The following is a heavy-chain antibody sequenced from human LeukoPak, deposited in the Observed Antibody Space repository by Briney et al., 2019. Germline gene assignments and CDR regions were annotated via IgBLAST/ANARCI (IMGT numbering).Heavy chain of an antibody. CDR1: GGSISSYY. CDR3: ARGNRYCSGGSCYRYYYMDV. CDR2: IYYSGST. Sequence: SETLSLTCTVSGGSISSYYWSWIRQPPGKGLEWIGYIYYSGSTNYNPSLKSRVTMSVDTSKNQFSLKLSSVTAADTAVYYCARGNRYCSGGSCYRYYYMDVWGKGTTVTISS. D-gene: IGHD2-15*01. V-gene: IGHV4-59*12. J-gene: IGHJ6*03.